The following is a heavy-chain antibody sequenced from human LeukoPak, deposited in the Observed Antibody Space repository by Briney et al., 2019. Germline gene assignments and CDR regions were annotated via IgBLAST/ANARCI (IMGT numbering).Heavy chain of an antibody. J-gene: IGHJ4*02. CDR2: INPNSGGT. Sequence: GASVKVSCKASGYTFTGYYMHWVRQAPGQGLEWMGWINPNSGGTNYAQKFQGWVTMTRDTSISTAYMELSRLRSDDTAVHYCARAHYGLTVVRGVITAPYYFDYWGQGTLVTVSS. V-gene: IGHV1-2*04. D-gene: IGHD3-10*01. CDR3: ARAHYGLTVVRGVITAPYYFDY. CDR1: GYTFTGYY.